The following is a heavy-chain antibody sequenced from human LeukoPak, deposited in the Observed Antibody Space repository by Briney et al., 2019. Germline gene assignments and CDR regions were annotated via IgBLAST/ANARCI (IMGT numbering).Heavy chain of an antibody. CDR2: IKQDGSEK. CDR1: GFTFSNYW. Sequence: PGGSLRLSCAASGFTFSNYWMTWVRQAPGKGLEWVANIKQDGSEKYYVDSVKGRFTISRDNAKNLLYLQMNSLRAEDTAVYYCARSRWGSGSLDYWGQGTLVTVSS. V-gene: IGHV3-7*01. D-gene: IGHD3-10*01. CDR3: ARSRWGSGSLDY. J-gene: IGHJ4*02.